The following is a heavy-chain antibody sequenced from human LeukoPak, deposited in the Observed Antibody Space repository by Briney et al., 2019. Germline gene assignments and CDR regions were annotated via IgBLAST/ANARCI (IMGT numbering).Heavy chain of an antibody. V-gene: IGHV1-69*04. CDR2: IIPILGIA. J-gene: IGHJ6*02. CDR3: ARLEYQLLWGNYYYYYGMDV. Sequence: ASVKDSCKASGGTFSSYAISWVRRAPGQGLEWMGRIIPILGIANYAQKFQGRVTITADKSTSTAYMELSSLRSEDTAVYYCARLEYQLLWGNYYYYYGMDVWGQGTTVTVSS. D-gene: IGHD2-2*01. CDR1: GGTFSSYA.